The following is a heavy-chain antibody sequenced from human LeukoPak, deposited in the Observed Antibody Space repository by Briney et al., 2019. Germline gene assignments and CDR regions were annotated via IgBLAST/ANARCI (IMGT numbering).Heavy chain of an antibody. CDR2: ISSSGSTI. V-gene: IGHV3-48*03. CDR1: GFTFSSYE. Sequence: QPGGSLRLSCAASGFTFSSYEMNWVRQAPGKGLEWVSYISSSGSTIYYADSVKGRFTISRDNAKTSLYLQMNSLRAEDTAVYYCARGYYYDTSGYGSIFDYWGQGTLVTVSS. CDR3: ARGYYYDTSGYGSIFDY. J-gene: IGHJ4*02. D-gene: IGHD3-22*01.